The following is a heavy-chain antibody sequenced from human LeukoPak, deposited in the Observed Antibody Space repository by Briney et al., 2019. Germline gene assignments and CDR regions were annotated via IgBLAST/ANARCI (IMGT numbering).Heavy chain of an antibody. Sequence: SETLSLTCTVSGGSISSYYWSWIRQPAGKGLKWIGRIYTSGSTNYNPSLKSRVTMSVDTSKNQFSLKLSSVTAADTAVYYCAREYGYEVLWGQGTLVTVSS. D-gene: IGHD5-18*01. J-gene: IGHJ4*02. CDR2: IYTSGST. CDR3: AREYGYEVL. V-gene: IGHV4-4*07. CDR1: GGSISSYY.